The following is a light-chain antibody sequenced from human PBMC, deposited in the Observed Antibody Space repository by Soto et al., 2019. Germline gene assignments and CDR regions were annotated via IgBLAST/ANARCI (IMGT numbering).Light chain of an antibody. CDR2: GAS. CDR3: QQYNNWPPWT. V-gene: IGKV3-15*01. CDR1: QSVSSY. Sequence: EIVLTQSPATLSLSPGEMATPSCRASQSVSSYLAWYQQKPAQAPRLLIYGASTRATGIPARFSGSGSGTEFTLTISSLQSEDFAVYYCQQYNNWPPWTFGQGTKVDIK. J-gene: IGKJ1*01.